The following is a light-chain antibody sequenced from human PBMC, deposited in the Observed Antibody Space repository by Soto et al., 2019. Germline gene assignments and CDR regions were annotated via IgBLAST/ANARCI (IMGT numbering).Light chain of an antibody. CDR2: GAS. V-gene: IGKV3-20*01. CDR3: QQYACSPRT. Sequence: EIVLTQSPGTLSLSPGERATLFCRASQSFTTSQLAWYQQRPCQAPRVLIFGASRRATGITDRFSGSGSGTDFTLTISILEPEDSAVYYCQQYACSPRTFGQGTTVEIK. CDR1: QSFTTSQ. J-gene: IGKJ1*01.